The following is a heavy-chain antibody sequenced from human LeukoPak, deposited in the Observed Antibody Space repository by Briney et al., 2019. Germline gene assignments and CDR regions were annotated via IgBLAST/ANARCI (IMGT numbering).Heavy chain of an antibody. Sequence: SRTLSLTCTVSGGSISSGSYYWSWIRQPAGKGLEWIGRICTSGSTNYNPSLKSRVTISVDTSKNQFSLKLSSVTAADTAVYYCARHIGGGWLLPYYYMDVWGKGTTVTISS. CDR1: GGSISSGSYY. V-gene: IGHV4-61*02. J-gene: IGHJ6*03. CDR2: ICTSGST. D-gene: IGHD3-22*01. CDR3: ARHIGGGWLLPYYYMDV.